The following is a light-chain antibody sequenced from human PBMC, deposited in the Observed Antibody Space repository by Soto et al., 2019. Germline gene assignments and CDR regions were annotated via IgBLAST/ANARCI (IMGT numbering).Light chain of an antibody. CDR3: QQSLS. V-gene: IGKV1-39*01. CDR2: AAS. CDR1: QSISSY. J-gene: IGKJ1*01. Sequence: DLPMTQSPSSLSASVGDRVTITCRASQSISSYLNWYQQKPGKAPKLLIYAASSLQSGVPSRFSGSGSGTDFTLTISSLQPEDFATYYCQQSLSFGQGTKVEIK.